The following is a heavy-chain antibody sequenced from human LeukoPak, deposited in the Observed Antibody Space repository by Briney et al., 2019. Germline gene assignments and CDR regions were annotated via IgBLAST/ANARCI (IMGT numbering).Heavy chain of an antibody. V-gene: IGHV3-53*01. D-gene: IGHD3-10*01. J-gene: IGHJ5*02. Sequence: GGSLRLSCAASGFTVSSNYMSWVRQAPGKGLEWVSVIYSGGSTYYADSVKGRFTISRDNSKNTLYLQMNSLRAEDTAVYYCARVGVLRVRGAFNWFDPWGQGTLVTVSS. CDR3: ARVGVLRVRGAFNWFDP. CDR1: GFTVSSNY. CDR2: IYSGGST.